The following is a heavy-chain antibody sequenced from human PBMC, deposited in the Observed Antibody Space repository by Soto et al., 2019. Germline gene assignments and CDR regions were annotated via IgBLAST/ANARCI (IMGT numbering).Heavy chain of an antibody. Sequence: GSLSLSCPASGFPFCDYAMSWFRQAPGKGLEWVGFIRSKAYGGTTEYAASVKGRFTISRDDSKSIAYLQMNSLKTEDTAVYYCTRDKGLRYFDWLYYYMDVWGKGTTVTVSS. J-gene: IGHJ6*03. CDR2: IRSKAYGGTT. D-gene: IGHD3-9*01. V-gene: IGHV3-49*03. CDR1: GFPFCDYA. CDR3: TRDKGLRYFDWLYYYMDV.